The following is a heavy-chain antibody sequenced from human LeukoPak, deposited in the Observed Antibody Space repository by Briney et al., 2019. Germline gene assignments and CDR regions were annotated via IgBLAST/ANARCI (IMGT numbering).Heavy chain of an antibody. CDR1: GGSISSYY. CDR2: IYYSGST. V-gene: IGHV4-59*01. Sequence: SETLSLTCTVPGGSISSYYWSWIRQPPGKGLEWIGYIYYSGSTNYNPSLKSRVTISVDTSKNQYSLKLSSVTAAATAVYYCARGSQTSRASTYYYYGMDVWGQGTTVTVSS. D-gene: IGHD2-2*01. CDR3: ARGSQTSRASTYYYYGMDV. J-gene: IGHJ6*02.